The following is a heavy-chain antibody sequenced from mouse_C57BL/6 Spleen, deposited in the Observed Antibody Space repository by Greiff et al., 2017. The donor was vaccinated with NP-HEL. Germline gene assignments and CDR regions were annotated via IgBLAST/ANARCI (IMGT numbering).Heavy chain of an antibody. D-gene: IGHD3-2*02. Sequence: VQLQQSGPELVKPGASVKMSCKASGYTFTDYYMHWVKQKPGKGLEWIGEIYPGSGNTYYNEKFKGKATLTADTSSSTAYMQLSSLTSEDSAVYFCARRAQAGAWFAYWGQGTLVTVSA. J-gene: IGHJ3*01. CDR2: YPGSGNTY. V-gene: IGHV1-83*01. CDR3: RRAQAGAWFAY. CDR1: YTFTDYYM.